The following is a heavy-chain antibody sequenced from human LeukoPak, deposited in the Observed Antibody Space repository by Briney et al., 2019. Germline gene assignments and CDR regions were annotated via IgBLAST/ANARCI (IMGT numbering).Heavy chain of an antibody. CDR2: INPNTGGT. J-gene: IGHJ5*02. CDR1: GYIFNGYF. V-gene: IGHV1-2*02. D-gene: IGHD2-2*02. CDR3: ARDGDCSITSCYSWFDP. Sequence: ASVKVSCKTSGYIFNGYFIHWVRQAPGQGLEWMGWINPNTGGTHYAQKFQGRVTMTGDTSISTAYMELSRLRSDDTAVYYCARDGDCSITSCYSWFDPWGQGTLVTVSS.